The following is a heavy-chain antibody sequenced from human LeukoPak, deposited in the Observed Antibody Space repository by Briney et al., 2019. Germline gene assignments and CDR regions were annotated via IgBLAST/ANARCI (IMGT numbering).Heavy chain of an antibody. D-gene: IGHD3-3*01. CDR3: ARTMTHYYDFWSGYDYNDY. Sequence: SVKVSCKASGGTFSSYAISWVRQAPGQGLEWMGGIIPIFGTANYAQKFQGRVTITADKSTSTAYMELGSLRSEDTAVYYCARTMTHYYDFWSGYDYNDYWGQGTPVTVSS. CDR2: IIPIFGTA. CDR1: GGTFSSYA. J-gene: IGHJ4*02. V-gene: IGHV1-69*06.